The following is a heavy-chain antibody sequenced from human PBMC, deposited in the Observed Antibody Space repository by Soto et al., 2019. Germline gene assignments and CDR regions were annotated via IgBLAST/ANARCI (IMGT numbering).Heavy chain of an antibody. J-gene: IGHJ6*02. CDR1: GFTFSSYA. Sequence: PGGSLRLSCAASGFTFSSYAMHWVRQAPGKGLEWVAVISYDGSNKYYADSVKGRFTISRDNSKNTLYLQMNSLRAEDTAVYYWARGKGATNYYYYGMDVWGQGTTVTVSS. D-gene: IGHD1-26*01. V-gene: IGHV3-30-3*01. CDR3: ARGKGATNYYYYGMDV. CDR2: ISYDGSNK.